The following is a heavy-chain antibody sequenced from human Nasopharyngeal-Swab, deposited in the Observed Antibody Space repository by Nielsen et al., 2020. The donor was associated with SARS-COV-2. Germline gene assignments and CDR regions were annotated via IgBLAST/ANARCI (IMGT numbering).Heavy chain of an antibody. V-gene: IGHV1-58*01. D-gene: IGHD4-11*01. CDR2: IVVGSGNT. CDR1: GFSFTSSA. J-gene: IGHJ6*02. CDR3: AAYSSGPYYYYYGMDV. Sequence: SVKVSCRASGFSFTSSAVQWVRPARGQRLEWIGWIVVGSGNTNYAQKFQERVTITRDMSTSTAYMELSSLRSEDTAVYYCAAYSSGPYYYYYGMDVWGQGTTGTVSS.